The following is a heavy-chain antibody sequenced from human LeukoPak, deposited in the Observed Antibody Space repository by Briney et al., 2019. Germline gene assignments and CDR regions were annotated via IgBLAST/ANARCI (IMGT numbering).Heavy chain of an antibody. D-gene: IGHD7-27*01. CDR3: ARGPSTGDFDF. CDR2: INPDTGGT. V-gene: IGHV1-2*02. CDR1: GYTFSIYS. J-gene: IGHJ4*02. Sequence: ASVKVSCKASGYTFSIYSMHWMRQAPGQRLEWMGWINPDTGGTSFAQNFQGRVTMSRDTSVSTAYMELSSLRSDDTAVYYCARGPSTGDFDFWGQGTLVTVSS.